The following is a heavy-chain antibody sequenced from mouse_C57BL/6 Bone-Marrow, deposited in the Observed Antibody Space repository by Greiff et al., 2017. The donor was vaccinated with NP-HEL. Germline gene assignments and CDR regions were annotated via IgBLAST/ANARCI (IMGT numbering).Heavy chain of an antibody. Sequence: VKLQQSGPELVKPGASVKLSCKASGYTFTSYDINWVKQRPGQGLEWIGWIYPSDGSTKYNEKFKGKATLTVDTSSSTAYMELHSLTSEDSAVYFCARITTDVDLYFDVWGTGTTVTVSS. CDR1: GYTFTSYD. CDR3: ARITTDVDLYFDV. D-gene: IGHD1-1*01. J-gene: IGHJ1*03. CDR2: IYPSDGST. V-gene: IGHV1-85*01.